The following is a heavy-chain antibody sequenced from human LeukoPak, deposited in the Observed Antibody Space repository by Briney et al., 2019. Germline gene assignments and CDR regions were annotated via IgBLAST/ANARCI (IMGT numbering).Heavy chain of an antibody. CDR2: ISSSSSYI. D-gene: IGHD6-19*01. Sequence: GGSLRLSCAASGFTFSSYSMNWVRQAPGKGLEWVSSISSSSSYIYYADSVKGRFTISRDNAKNSLYLQMNSLRAEDTAVYYCARDTSSGWYVVYYYYYMDVWGKGTTVTVSS. CDR1: GFTFSSYS. J-gene: IGHJ6*03. V-gene: IGHV3-21*01. CDR3: ARDTSSGWYVVYYYYYMDV.